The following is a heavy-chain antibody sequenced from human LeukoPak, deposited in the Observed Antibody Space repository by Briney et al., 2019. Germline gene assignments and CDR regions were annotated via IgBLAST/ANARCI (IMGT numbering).Heavy chain of an antibody. D-gene: IGHD4-17*01. CDR1: GGSISSGGYY. Sequence: SETLSLTCTVSGGSISSGGYYWSWIRQHPGKGLEWIGYIYYSGSTYYNPSLKSRVTISVGTSKNQFSLKLSSVTAADMAVYYCARETTVTDRAFDYWGQGTLVTVSS. J-gene: IGHJ4*02. CDR3: ARETTVTDRAFDY. CDR2: IYYSGST. V-gene: IGHV4-31*03.